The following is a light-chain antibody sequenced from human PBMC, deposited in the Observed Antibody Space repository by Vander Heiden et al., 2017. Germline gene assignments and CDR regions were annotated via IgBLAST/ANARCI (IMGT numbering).Light chain of an antibody. CDR1: NVGSKS. J-gene: IGLJ2*01. V-gene: IGLV3-21*02. CDR2: DDS. Sequence: SYVLPQPPSVSAAPGPSARITCGGNNVGSKSVHWYQQKPGPAPVLVVYDDSDRRSGIPERFSGSNSGNTATLTISRVEAGEEADYYCQVWDRSSDHVVFGGGTKLTVL. CDR3: QVWDRSSDHVV.